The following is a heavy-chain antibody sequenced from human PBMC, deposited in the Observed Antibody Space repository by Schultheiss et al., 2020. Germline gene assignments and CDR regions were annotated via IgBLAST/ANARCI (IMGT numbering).Heavy chain of an antibody. Sequence: SETLSLTCVVSGVSVSSTSWWSWVRQPPGKGLEWIGEIYHSGSTNYNPSLKSRVTISVDKSKNQFSLKLSSVTAADTAVYYCARDGNTMVQGVIINYYGMDVWGQGTMVTLSS. D-gene: IGHD3-10*01. CDR1: GVSVSSTSW. V-gene: IGHV4-4*02. J-gene: IGHJ6*02. CDR2: IYHSGST. CDR3: ARDGNTMVQGVIINYYGMDV.